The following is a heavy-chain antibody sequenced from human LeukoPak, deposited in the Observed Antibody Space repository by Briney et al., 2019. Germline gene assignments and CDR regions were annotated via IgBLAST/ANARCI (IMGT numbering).Heavy chain of an antibody. Sequence: ASVKVSCKASVGTYSSYAISWVRQAPGQGLEWMGGILPIFGTTNYAQKFQDRVTITADKSTSTAYMELSSLRSEDTAVYYCARVVGLTGYSSSWYSGYYYYMDVWGKGTTVTVSS. D-gene: IGHD6-13*01. J-gene: IGHJ6*03. V-gene: IGHV1-69*06. CDR2: ILPIFGTT. CDR3: ARVVGLTGYSSSWYSGYYYYMDV. CDR1: VGTYSSYA.